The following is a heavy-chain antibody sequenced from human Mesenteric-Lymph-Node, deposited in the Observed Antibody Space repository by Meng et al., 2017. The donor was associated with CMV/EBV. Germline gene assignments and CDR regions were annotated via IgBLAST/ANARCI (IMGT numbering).Heavy chain of an antibody. CDR2: INHSGST. Sequence: QSQLTEGGAGLLKPSGPLSLTCCVYGGSLSGYYWSWIRQPPGKGLEWIGEINHSGSTNYNPSLKSRVTISVDTSKNQFSLKLSSVTAADTAVYYCARHQRWLKSEGGFNYWGQGTLVTVSS. J-gene: IGHJ4*02. CDR3: ARHQRWLKSEGGFNY. CDR1: GGSLSGYY. V-gene: IGHV4-34*01. D-gene: IGHD4-23*01.